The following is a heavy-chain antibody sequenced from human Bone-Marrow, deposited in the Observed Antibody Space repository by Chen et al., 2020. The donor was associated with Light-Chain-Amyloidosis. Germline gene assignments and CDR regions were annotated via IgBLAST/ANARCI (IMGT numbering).Heavy chain of an antibody. Sequence: QVQLQESGPGLVKPSETLSLTCTVSGYSISSGYYWGWIRQPPGKGLEWIGSIYHSGSTYYNPSLKSRVTISVDTSMNQFSLKLSSVTAADTAVYYCAMERITIFGVPPDAFDIWGQGTMVTVSS. CDR1: GYSISSGYY. J-gene: IGHJ3*02. V-gene: IGHV4-38-2*02. CDR3: AMERITIFGVPPDAFDI. D-gene: IGHD3-3*01. CDR2: IYHSGST.